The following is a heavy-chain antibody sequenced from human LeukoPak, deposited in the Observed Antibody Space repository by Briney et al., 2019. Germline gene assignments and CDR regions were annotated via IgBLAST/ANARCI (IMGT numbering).Heavy chain of an antibody. Sequence: PGGSLRLSCAASGFTFSNAWMSWVPQAPGKGLELVGRIKSKTDGGTTDYAAPVKGRFTISRDDSKNTLSLQMNSLKTEDTAVYYCTTDKNGPEYFQHWGQGTLVTVSS. CDR2: IKSKTDGGTT. D-gene: IGHD2-8*01. J-gene: IGHJ1*01. CDR3: TTDKNGPEYFQH. V-gene: IGHV3-15*01. CDR1: GFTFSNAW.